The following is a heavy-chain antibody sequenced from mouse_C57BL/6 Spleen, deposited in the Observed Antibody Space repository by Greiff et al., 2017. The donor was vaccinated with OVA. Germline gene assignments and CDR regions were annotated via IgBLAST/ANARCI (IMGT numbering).Heavy chain of an antibody. D-gene: IGHD1-1*01. CDR1: GYTFTSYW. CDR2: IHPNSGST. CDR3: ARSGGSTWFAY. V-gene: IGHV1-64*01. J-gene: IGHJ3*01. Sequence: QVQLQQPGAELVKPGASVKLSCKASGYTFTSYWMHWVKQRPGQGLEWIGMIHPNSGSTNYNEKFKSKATLTVDKSSSTAYIQLSSLTSEDSAVYYCARSGGSTWFAYWGQGTLVTVSA.